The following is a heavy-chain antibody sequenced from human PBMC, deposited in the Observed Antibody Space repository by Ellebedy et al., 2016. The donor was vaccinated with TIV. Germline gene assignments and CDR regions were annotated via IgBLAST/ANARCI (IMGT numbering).Heavy chain of an antibody. D-gene: IGHD3-10*01. V-gene: IGHV1-18*01. CDR3: ARDMVQGMVAIYVWFDY. Sequence: AASVKVSCKASGYTFRSYGMSWVRQAPGQELEWMGWISAYTGNTDLAQKFQGRVTMTTDTSTNTASMELRSLRSDDTAVYYCARDMVQGMVAIYVWFDYWGQGTLVTVSS. CDR2: ISAYTGNT. J-gene: IGHJ4*02. CDR1: GYTFRSYG.